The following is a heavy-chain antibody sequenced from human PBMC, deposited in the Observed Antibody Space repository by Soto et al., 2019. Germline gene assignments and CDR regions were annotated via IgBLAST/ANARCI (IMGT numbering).Heavy chain of an antibody. V-gene: IGHV3-30-3*01. CDR1: GFNFSDYV. D-gene: IGHD3-16*01. CDR3: GREVYYECRGYAYGKSG. J-gene: IGHJ6*02. Sequence: GGSMRLSCAASGFNFSDYVVHWVRQAPGRGLEWMAFVSFDGSNEYYADFVKGRFTISRDNSKNMVYLQLNSLRADDTAVYFCGREVYYECRGYAYGKSGWGQGPTV. CDR2: VSFDGSNE.